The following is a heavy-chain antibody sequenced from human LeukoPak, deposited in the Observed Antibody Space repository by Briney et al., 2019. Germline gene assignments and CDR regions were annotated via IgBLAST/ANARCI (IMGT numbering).Heavy chain of an antibody. CDR3: ASGAWLLPLDY. D-gene: IGHD3-22*01. J-gene: IGHJ4*02. Sequence: SETLSLSCTVSGGSISSGRYYWSWIPQPAGKGLGWIVRVYTSGSTNSNPSLTSRVTPSVDTYKNQFSLKLSSVTAADTAVCYCASGAWLLPLDYWGQGTLVTVSS. V-gene: IGHV4-61*02. CDR1: GGSISSGRYY. CDR2: VYTSGST.